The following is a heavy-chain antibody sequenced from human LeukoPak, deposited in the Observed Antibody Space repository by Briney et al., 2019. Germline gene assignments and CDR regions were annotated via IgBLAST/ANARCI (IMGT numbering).Heavy chain of an antibody. CDR3: ATRIVGATPSPQSFQH. V-gene: IGHV1-24*01. D-gene: IGHD1-26*01. J-gene: IGHJ1*01. CDR1: GYTRTELS. Sequence: GASVKVSCKVSGYTRTELSMHWVRQAPGKGLEWMGGFDPEDGETIYAQKFQGRVTRTEDTSTDTAYMELSSLRSEDTAVYYCATRIVGATPSPQSFQHWGQGTLVTVSS. CDR2: FDPEDGET.